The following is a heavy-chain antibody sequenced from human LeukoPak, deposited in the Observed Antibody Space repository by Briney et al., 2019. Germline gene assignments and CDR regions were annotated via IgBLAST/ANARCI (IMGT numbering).Heavy chain of an antibody. CDR2: ISWNSGSI. J-gene: IGHJ4*02. V-gene: IGHV3-9*01. Sequence: PGRSLRLSCAASGFTFDDYAMHWVRQAPGKGLEWVSGISWNSGSIGYADSVKGRFTISRDNAKNSLYLQMNSLRAEDTALYYCAKDIGSSDHSSYFDYWGQGTLVTVSS. CDR1: GFTFDDYA. CDR3: AKDIGSSDHSSYFDY.